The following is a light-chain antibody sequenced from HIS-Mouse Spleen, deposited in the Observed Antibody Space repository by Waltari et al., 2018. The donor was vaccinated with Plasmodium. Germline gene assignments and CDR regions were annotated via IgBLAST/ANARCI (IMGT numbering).Light chain of an antibody. V-gene: IGKV3-11*01. CDR2: DAS. CDR3: QQRSNWPMYT. Sequence: EIVLTQSPATLSLSPGERATLSCRASQSVSSYLAWYQQKPGQAPRLLIYDASNRATGIPARFSGSGSGTDVTRTISSLEPEDFAVYYCQQRSNWPMYTFGQGTKLEIK. CDR1: QSVSSY. J-gene: IGKJ2*01.